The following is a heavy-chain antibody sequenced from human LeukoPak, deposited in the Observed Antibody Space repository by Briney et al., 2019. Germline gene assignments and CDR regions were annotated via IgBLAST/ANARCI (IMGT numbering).Heavy chain of an antibody. Sequence: SETLSLTCTVSGGSISSYYWSWIRQPAGKGLEWIGRIYTSGSTNYNPSLKSRVTMSVDTSKNQFSLKLSSVTAADTAVYYCARERGGVVVVAATKAFDIWGQGTMVTVSS. CDR1: GGSISSYY. CDR3: ARERGGVVVVAATKAFDI. J-gene: IGHJ3*02. D-gene: IGHD2-15*01. V-gene: IGHV4-4*07. CDR2: IYTSGST.